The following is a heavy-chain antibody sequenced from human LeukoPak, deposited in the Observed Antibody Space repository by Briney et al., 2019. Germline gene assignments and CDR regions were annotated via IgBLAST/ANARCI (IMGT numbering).Heavy chain of an antibody. Sequence: PGGSLRLSCAASGFTFSSYAMHWVRQAPGKGLEWVAVIWSDATEKYYGDAVKGRFTISRDNSRNTLYLQMNSLRAEDTAVYYCAKDAQRGFDYSNSLEYWGQGTLVTVSS. CDR2: IWSDATEK. D-gene: IGHD4-11*01. CDR1: GFTFSSYA. CDR3: AKDAQRGFDYSNSLEY. V-gene: IGHV3-33*06. J-gene: IGHJ4*02.